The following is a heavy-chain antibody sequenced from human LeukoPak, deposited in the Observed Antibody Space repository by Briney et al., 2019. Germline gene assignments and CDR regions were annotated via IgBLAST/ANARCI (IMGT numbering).Heavy chain of an antibody. Sequence: GGSLRLSCAASGFTFSSYAMSWVRQAPGKGLEWVSAISGSGGSTYYADSVKGRFTISRDNSKNTLYLQMNSLRAEDTAVYYCANCPEVAATLGCYYYMGVWGKGTTVTVSS. CDR2: ISGSGGST. V-gene: IGHV3-23*01. D-gene: IGHD2-15*01. CDR1: GFTFSSYA. J-gene: IGHJ6*03. CDR3: ANCPEVAATLGCYYYMGV.